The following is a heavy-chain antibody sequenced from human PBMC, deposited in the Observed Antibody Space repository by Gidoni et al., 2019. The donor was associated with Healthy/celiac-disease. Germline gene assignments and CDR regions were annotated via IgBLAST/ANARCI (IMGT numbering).Heavy chain of an antibody. CDR1: GGSLSSGGYY. V-gene: IGHV4-31*03. J-gene: IGHJ5*02. CDR3: ARGNYDILTGYPIGWFDP. Sequence: QVQLQESGPGLVKPSQTLSLTCTVSGGSLSSGGYYWSWIRQHPGKGLEWIGYIYYSGSTYYNPSLKSRVTISVDTSKNQFSLKLSSVTAADTAVYYCARGNYDILTGYPIGWFDPWGQGTLVTVSS. D-gene: IGHD3-9*01. CDR2: IYYSGST.